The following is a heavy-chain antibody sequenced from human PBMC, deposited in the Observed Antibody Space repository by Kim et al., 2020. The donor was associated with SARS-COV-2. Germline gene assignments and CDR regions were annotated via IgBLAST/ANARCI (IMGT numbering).Heavy chain of an antibody. V-gene: IGHV3-30*03. D-gene: IGHD6-19*01. CDR2: ISYDGNKK. CDR3: ARDREQLGGWSGSTYGM. J-gene: IGHJ6*01. Sequence: GGSLRLSCAGSGFIFSNYAMHWVRQAPGKGLEWVAIISYDGNKKSYADSVKGRFTISRDNSKNPLYLQMDSLRAEDTAVYYCARDREQLGGWSGSTYGM. CDR1: GFIFSNYA.